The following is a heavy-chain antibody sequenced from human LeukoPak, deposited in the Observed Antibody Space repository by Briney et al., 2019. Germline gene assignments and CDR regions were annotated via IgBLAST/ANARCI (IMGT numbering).Heavy chain of an antibody. CDR2: ISYDGRNI. Sequence: GGSLRLSCAASGFTFSNAWMSWVRQAPGKGLEWVAVISYDGRNIHYPDSVKGRFTISRDISTDTLWLQMDSLRTEDTAVYYCAKGPLRGTAAAIDYWGQGTLVTVSS. CDR3: AKGPLRGTAAAIDY. D-gene: IGHD2-2*01. V-gene: IGHV3-30*18. J-gene: IGHJ4*02. CDR1: GFTFSNAW.